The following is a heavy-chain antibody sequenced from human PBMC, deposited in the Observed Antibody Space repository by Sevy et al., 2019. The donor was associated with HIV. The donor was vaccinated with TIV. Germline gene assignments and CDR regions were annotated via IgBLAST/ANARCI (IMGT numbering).Heavy chain of an antibody. Sequence: SETLSLTCTVSGGSISSSSYYWGWIRQPPGKGLEWIGSIYYSGSTYYNPSLKSRVTISVDTSKNQFSLKLSSVTAADTAVDYCARLSMVQGVISNWFDPWGQGTLVTVSS. V-gene: IGHV4-39*01. J-gene: IGHJ5*02. CDR1: GGSISSSSYY. CDR3: ARLSMVQGVISNWFDP. CDR2: IYYSGST. D-gene: IGHD3-10*01.